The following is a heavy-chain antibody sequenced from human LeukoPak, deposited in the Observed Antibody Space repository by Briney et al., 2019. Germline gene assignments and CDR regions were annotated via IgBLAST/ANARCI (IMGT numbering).Heavy chain of an antibody. CDR3: ASGDEFLDAFDI. J-gene: IGHJ3*02. CDR1: GGSVSSSIYY. V-gene: IGHV4-39*01. D-gene: IGHD2-21*01. Sequence: PSETLSVTCTVSGGSVSSSIYYWGGIRQPPGKRLEWIGNFFYSGSTNYNPSLKSRVTIFVDTSKNQFSLKLSSVTAADTAVYYCASGDEFLDAFDIWGEETMVT. CDR2: FFYSGST.